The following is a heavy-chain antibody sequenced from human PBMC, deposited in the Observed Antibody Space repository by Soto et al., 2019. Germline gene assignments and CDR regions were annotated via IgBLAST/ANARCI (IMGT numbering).Heavy chain of an antibody. CDR3: VKAGVGCTNGVCLGYYGMDV. J-gene: IGHJ6*02. CDR1: GFTFSSYA. D-gene: IGHD2-8*01. CDR2: ISGSGGST. Sequence: EVQLLESGGGLVQPGGSLRLSCAASGFTFSSYAMSWVRQAPGKGLEWVSAISGSGGSTYYADSVKGRFTISRDNSKNTLYLQMNSLRAEDTAVYYCVKAGVGCTNGVCLGYYGMDVWGQGTTVTASS. V-gene: IGHV3-23*01.